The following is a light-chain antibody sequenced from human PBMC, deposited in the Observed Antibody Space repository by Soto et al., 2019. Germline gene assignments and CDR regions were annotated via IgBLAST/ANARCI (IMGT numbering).Light chain of an antibody. CDR3: GSYTTGSTLEV. CDR2: DVS. Sequence: QSALTQPASVSGSPGQSITISCTGTSSDVGGYNYVSWYQHRPGKAPNLMIYDVSNRPSGVSNRFSGSKSGNTASLTISGLQAEDEADYYCGSYTTGSTLEVFGGGTKLTVL. CDR1: SSDVGGYNY. J-gene: IGLJ2*01. V-gene: IGLV2-14*03.